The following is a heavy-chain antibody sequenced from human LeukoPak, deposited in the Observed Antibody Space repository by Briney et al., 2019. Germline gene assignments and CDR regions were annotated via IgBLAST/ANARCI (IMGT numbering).Heavy chain of an antibody. D-gene: IGHD3-16*01. CDR2: IYYSGST. CDR3: ARAVWGTFDY. CDR1: GGSISSYY. Sequence: SETLSLTCTVSGGSISSYYWSWIRQPPGMGLEWIGYIYYSGSTNYNPSLKSRVTISVDTSKNQFSLKLSSVTAADTAVYYCARAVWGTFDYWGQGTLVTVSS. J-gene: IGHJ4*02. V-gene: IGHV4-59*01.